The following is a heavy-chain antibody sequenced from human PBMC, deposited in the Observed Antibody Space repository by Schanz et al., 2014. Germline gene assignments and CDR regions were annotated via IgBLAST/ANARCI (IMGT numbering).Heavy chain of an antibody. V-gene: IGHV3-23*04. CDR1: GFTISSYG. J-gene: IGHJ6*02. D-gene: IGHD3-10*01. CDR2: ISGSGGST. Sequence: LVESGGGVVQPGRSLSLSCAASGFTISSYGMHWVRQAPGKGLEWVSAISGSGGSTYYADSVKGRFTISRDNSKNTLYLQLNSLRAEDTAVYYCASDTMGGNFVLDVWGQGTTVTVSS. CDR3: ASDTMGGNFVLDV.